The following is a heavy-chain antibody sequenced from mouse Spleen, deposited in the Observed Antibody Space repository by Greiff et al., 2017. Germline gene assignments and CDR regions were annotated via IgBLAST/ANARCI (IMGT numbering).Heavy chain of an antibody. CDR1: GYTFTSYW. D-gene: IGHD2-1*01. V-gene: IGHV1-7*01. J-gene: IGHJ4*01. CDR3: TRRDGNYVLYAMDY. CDR2: INPSTGYT. Sequence: LEESGAELAKPGASVKMSCKASGYTFTSYWMHWVKQRPGQGLEWIGYINPSTGYTEYNQKFKDKATLTADKSSSTAYMQLSSLTSEDSAVYYCTRRDGNYVLYAMDYWGQGTSVTVSS.